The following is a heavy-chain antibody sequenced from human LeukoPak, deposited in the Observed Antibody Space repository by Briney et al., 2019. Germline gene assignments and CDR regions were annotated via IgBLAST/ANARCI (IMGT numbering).Heavy chain of an antibody. Sequence: SQTLSLTCAISGDSVSSNTAVWNWIRQSPSRGLEWLGRTYYRSKWNNDYAVSVKSRITINPDTSKNQFSLQLSSVTPEDTAVYFCARKNAGRSFDYWGQGTLVTVSS. CDR1: GDSVSSNTAV. D-gene: IGHD6-13*01. V-gene: IGHV6-1*01. CDR3: ARKNAGRSFDY. CDR2: TYYRSKWNN. J-gene: IGHJ4*02.